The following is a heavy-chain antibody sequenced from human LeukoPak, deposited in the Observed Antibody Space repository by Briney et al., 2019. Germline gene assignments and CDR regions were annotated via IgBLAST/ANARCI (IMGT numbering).Heavy chain of an antibody. V-gene: IGHV3-64*01. Sequence: PGGSLRLSCAASGFTFSSYEMHWVRQAPGKGLEYVSSISSNGGSTHYANSVKGRFIISRDNSKNTLYLQMNSLRAEDTAVYYCAIPFDYWGQGTLVTVSS. CDR3: AIPFDY. CDR1: GFTFSSYE. J-gene: IGHJ4*02. CDR2: ISSNGGST.